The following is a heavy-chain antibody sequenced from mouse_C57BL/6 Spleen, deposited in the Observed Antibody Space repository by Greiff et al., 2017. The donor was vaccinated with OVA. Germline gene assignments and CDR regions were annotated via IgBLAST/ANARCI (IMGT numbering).Heavy chain of an antibody. CDR3: AREGWVDY. Sequence: VKLVESGAELMKPGASVKLSCKATGYTFTGYWIEWLKQRPGHGLGWIGEMLPGSGSTNYNEKLKGKATFTADTSSNTASMQLSSLTTEGSAIYYCAREGWVDYWGQGTTLTVSS. J-gene: IGHJ2*01. V-gene: IGHV1-9*01. D-gene: IGHD3-3*01. CDR2: MLPGSGST. CDR1: GYTFTGYW.